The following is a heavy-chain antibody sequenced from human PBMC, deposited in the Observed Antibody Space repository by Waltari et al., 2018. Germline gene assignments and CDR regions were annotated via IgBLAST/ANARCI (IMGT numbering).Heavy chain of an antibody. CDR2: IYYIWGT. J-gene: IGHJ4*02. V-gene: IGHV4-39*01. CDR1: GGSISSSSYY. CDR3: ARSYLTRKGGDSFDY. D-gene: IGHD2-21*01. Sequence: QLQLQESGPGLVKPSETLSLTCTVSGGSISSSSYYWGWIRQPPGKGLEWIGSIYYIWGTYHNPSLKSRVTISVDTSKTQFSLKLSSVTAADTAVYYCARSYLTRKGGDSFDYWGQGTLVTVSS.